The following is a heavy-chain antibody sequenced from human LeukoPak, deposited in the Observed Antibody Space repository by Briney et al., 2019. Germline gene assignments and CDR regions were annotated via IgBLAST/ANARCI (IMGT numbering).Heavy chain of an antibody. J-gene: IGHJ4*02. CDR2: INPNSGGT. V-gene: IGHV1-2*06. Sequence: ASVKVSCKASGYTFTGYYMHWVRQAPGQGLEWMGRINPNSGGTNYAQKFQGRVTMTRDTSISTAYMELSSLRSEDTAVYYCATSRGYSYGYYLDYWGQGTLVTVSS. D-gene: IGHD5-18*01. CDR1: GYTFTGYY. CDR3: ATSRGYSYGYYLDY.